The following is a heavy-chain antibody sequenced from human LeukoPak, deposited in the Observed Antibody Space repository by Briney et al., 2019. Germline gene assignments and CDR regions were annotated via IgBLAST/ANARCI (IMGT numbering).Heavy chain of an antibody. V-gene: IGHV4-38-2*02. CDR3: ARVHYDFWSGYYYYFDY. CDR1: GYSISSGYY. D-gene: IGHD3-3*01. CDR2: INHSGST. J-gene: IGHJ4*02. Sequence: SETLSLTCTVSGYSISSGYYWGWIRQPPGKGLEWIGEINHSGSTNYNPSLKSRVTISVDTSKNQFSLKLSSVTAADTAVYYCARVHYDFWSGYYYYFDYWGQGTLVTVSS.